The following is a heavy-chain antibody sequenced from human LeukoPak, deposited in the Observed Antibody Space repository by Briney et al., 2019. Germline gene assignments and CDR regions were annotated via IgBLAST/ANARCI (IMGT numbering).Heavy chain of an antibody. CDR1: GYTFTSYG. D-gene: IGHD3-22*01. J-gene: IGHJ5*02. V-gene: IGHV1-2*02. CDR3: ARGLPAISRITMIVVWFDP. CDR2: INPNSGGT. Sequence: ASLKVSCKASGYTFTSYGISWVRQAPGQGLEWMGWINPNSGGTNYAQKFQGRVTMTRDTSISTAYMELSRLRSDDTAVYYCARGLPAISRITMIVVWFDPWGQGTLVTVSS.